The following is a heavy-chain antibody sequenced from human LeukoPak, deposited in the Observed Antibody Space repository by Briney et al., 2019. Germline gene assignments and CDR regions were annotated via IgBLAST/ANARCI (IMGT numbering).Heavy chain of an antibody. CDR1: GFTVSSNY. V-gene: IGHV3-53*01. J-gene: IGHJ4*02. Sequence: GGSLRLSCAASGFTVSSNYMSWVRQAPGKGLEWVSVIYSGGNTYYADSVKGRFTIYRDNSKNTLYLQMNSLRAEDTAVYYCARERRDGYNVLDYWGQGTLVTVSS. CDR3: ARERRDGYNVLDY. D-gene: IGHD5-24*01. CDR2: IYSGGNT.